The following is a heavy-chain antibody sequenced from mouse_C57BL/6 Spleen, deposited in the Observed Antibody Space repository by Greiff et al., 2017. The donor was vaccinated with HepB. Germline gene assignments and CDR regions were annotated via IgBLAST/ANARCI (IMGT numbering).Heavy chain of an antibody. CDR1: GFTFSSYA. Sequence: VQLKESGGGLVKPGGSLKLSCAASGFTFSSYAMSWVRQTPEKRLEWVATISDGGSYTYYPDNVKGRFTISRDNAKNNLYLQMSHLKSEDTAMYYCAREGGYYDFDYWGQGTTLTVSS. CDR3: AREGGYYDFDY. J-gene: IGHJ2*01. D-gene: IGHD2-3*01. CDR2: ISDGGSYT. V-gene: IGHV5-4*01.